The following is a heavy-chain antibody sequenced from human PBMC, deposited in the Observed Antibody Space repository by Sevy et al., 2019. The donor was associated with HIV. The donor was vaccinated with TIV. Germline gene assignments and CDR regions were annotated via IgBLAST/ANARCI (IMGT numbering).Heavy chain of an antibody. J-gene: IGHJ4*02. D-gene: IGHD3-10*01. CDR1: AFTFSSFA. V-gene: IGHV3-23*01. Sequence: GGSLRLSCAASAFTFSSFAISWVRQAPGKGLEWVSDISGSGGGKKYADSVKGRFTVSRDNAQNTVFLQMNNLRGEDTGLYYCAKEFYRGSYLEDWGQGTLVTVSS. CDR2: ISGSGGGK. CDR3: AKEFYRGSYLED.